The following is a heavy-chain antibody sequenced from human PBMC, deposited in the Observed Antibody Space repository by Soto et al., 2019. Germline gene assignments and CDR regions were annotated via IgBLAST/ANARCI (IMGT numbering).Heavy chain of an antibody. Sequence: PSETLSLTCTVSGCSVSSCCNYWGWVRQPPGKGLEWIGSIHNSGSTSYNPSLKSRVTISVDTPKNQFSLNLTSVTAADTVVYYCTRGLSSPSATGIWGKGTLVTVSS. V-gene: IGHV4-39*01. D-gene: IGHD6-6*01. CDR1: GCSVSSCCNY. CDR3: TRGLSSPSATGI. J-gene: IGHJ4*02. CDR2: IHNSGST.